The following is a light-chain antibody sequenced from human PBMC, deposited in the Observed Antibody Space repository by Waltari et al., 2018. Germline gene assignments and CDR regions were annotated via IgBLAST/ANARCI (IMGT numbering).Light chain of an antibody. V-gene: IGKV1-39*01. CDR1: QSIRSY. CDR2: AAS. Sequence: DIQMTQSPSSLSASVGDRVTITCRASQSIRSYVNWYQQKPGKAPKVLIYAASTLESGVPSRFSGSGSGTDFTLTISSLQAEDVAIYYCQQYYRIPYTFGQETKLEIK. J-gene: IGKJ2*01. CDR3: QQYYRIPYT.